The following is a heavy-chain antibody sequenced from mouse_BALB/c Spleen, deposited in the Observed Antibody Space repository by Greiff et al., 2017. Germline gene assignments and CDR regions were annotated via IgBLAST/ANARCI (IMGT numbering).Heavy chain of an antibody. CDR3: ARRGIYGNYGYFDY. CDR2: ISSGSSTI. J-gene: IGHJ2*01. D-gene: IGHD2-1*01. CDR1: GFTFSSFG. Sequence: EVMLVESGGGLVQPGGSRKLSCAASGFTFSSFGMHWVRQAPEKGLEWVAYISSGSSTIYYADTVKGRFTISRDNPKNTLFLQMTSLRSEDTAMYYCARRGIYGNYGYFDYWGQGTTLTVSS. V-gene: IGHV5-17*02.